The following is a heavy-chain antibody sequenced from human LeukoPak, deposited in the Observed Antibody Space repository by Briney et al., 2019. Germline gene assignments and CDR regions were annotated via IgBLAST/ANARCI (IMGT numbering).Heavy chain of an antibody. Sequence: PGGSLRLSCAASGFTFSSYSMNWVRQAPGKGLEWVSYISSSSSTIYYADSVKGRFTISRDNAKNSLYLQMNSLRAEDTAVYYRTRDLMDYDVSTGLHHYYMDVWGQGTTVTVSS. CDR2: ISSSSSTI. CDR3: TRDLMDYDVSTGLHHYYMDV. CDR1: GFTFSSYS. J-gene: IGHJ6*02. V-gene: IGHV3-48*01. D-gene: IGHD3-9*01.